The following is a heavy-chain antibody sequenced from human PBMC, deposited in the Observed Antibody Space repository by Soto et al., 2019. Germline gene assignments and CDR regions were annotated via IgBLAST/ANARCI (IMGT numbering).Heavy chain of an antibody. V-gene: IGHV3-30*18. CDR2: TSYDGSNR. Sequence: ESGGGVVQPGRSLRLSCAASGFIFSSSGMHWVRQAPGKGLEWVAVTSYDGSNRYYADSVKGRFTISRDNSKNTLYLQMNSLRAEDTAVYYCAKDDGYYYYGMDVWGQGTTVTVSS. CDR3: AKDDGYYYYGMDV. J-gene: IGHJ6*02. CDR1: GFIFSSSG.